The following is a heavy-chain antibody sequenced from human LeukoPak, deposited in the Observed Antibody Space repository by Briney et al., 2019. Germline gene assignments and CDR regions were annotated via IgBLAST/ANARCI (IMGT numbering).Heavy chain of an antibody. V-gene: IGHV3-48*03. CDR1: ESAFSSYG. D-gene: IGHD6-19*01. CDR2: ISNTGNTT. CDR3: AGGLGSGWRY. J-gene: IGHJ4*02. Sequence: GGSLRLSCTTYESAFSSYGMNWIRQAPGKGLEWVSYISNTGNTTYYTDSAKGRFTISRDNAKNSLYLQMNSLRDEDTALYYCAGGLGSGWRYWGQGTPVTVSS.